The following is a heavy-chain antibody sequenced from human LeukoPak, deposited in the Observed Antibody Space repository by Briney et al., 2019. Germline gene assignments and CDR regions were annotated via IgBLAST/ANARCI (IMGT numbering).Heavy chain of an antibody. CDR3: ARQTVVVPAATSYYDFWSGYYVGAFDI. Sequence: GGSLRLSCAASGFTFDDYGMSWVRQAPGKGLEWVSGFNWNGGSTGYADSVKGRFTISRDNAKNSLYLQMNSLRAEDTALYYCARQTVVVPAATSYYDFWSGYYVGAFDIWGQGTMVTVSS. CDR1: GFTFDDYG. D-gene: IGHD3-3*01. CDR2: FNWNGGST. J-gene: IGHJ3*02. V-gene: IGHV3-20*04.